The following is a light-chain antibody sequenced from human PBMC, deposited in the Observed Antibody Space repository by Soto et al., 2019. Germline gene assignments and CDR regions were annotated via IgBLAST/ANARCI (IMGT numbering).Light chain of an antibody. CDR3: QHRSNWPRT. CDR2: DVS. Sequence: EIVLTHSPATLSLSPCEGAALSCRASQSVGTYLVWYQQKPGQAPRLLMYDVSNRATDIPDRFSGSGSGTDFTLTISSLEPEDFAVYYCQHRSNWPRTFGQGTKVDNK. J-gene: IGKJ1*01. CDR1: QSVGTY. V-gene: IGKV3-11*01.